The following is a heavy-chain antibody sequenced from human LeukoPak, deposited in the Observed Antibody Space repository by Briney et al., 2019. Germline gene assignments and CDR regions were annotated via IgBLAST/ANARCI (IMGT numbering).Heavy chain of an antibody. CDR1: GFIFSNAW. V-gene: IGHV3-15*01. D-gene: IGHD2-8*01. CDR2: VKSKSNGGTT. CDR3: TAGVGHSDFDY. J-gene: IGHJ4*02. Sequence: GGSLRLCCAASGFIFSNAWMSWVRQAPGKGLEWVGRVKSKSNGGTTGYAAPVKGRFTISRDDSKNTYLQMNSLKSEDTAVYFCTAGVGHSDFDYWGQGTLVTVSS.